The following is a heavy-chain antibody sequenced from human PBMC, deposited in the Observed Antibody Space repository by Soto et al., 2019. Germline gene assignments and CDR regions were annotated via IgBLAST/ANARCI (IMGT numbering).Heavy chain of an antibody. J-gene: IGHJ4*02. V-gene: IGHV1-3*01. Sequence: QVQLVQSGAEVKKPGASVKVSCKASGYTFTSYAMHWVRQAPGQRLEWMGWINAGNGNTKYSQKFQGRVTITRDTSASTAYMELSSLRSEDTAAYYCARSEIAVAGIDYWGQGTLVTVSS. D-gene: IGHD6-19*01. CDR1: GYTFTSYA. CDR3: ARSEIAVAGIDY. CDR2: INAGNGNT.